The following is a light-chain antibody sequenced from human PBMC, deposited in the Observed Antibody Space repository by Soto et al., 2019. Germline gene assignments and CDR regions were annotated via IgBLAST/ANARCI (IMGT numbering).Light chain of an antibody. Sequence: DIQMTQSPSTLSASVGDRVTITCRASQSITGWLAWFQQKPGKAPKLLISKASRLESGVPSRFSGSGSGTEFTLSISGLQPDDFATYYCKQYNPYSPWTFGQGTKVDTK. CDR2: KAS. CDR3: KQYNPYSPWT. CDR1: QSITGW. V-gene: IGKV1-5*03. J-gene: IGKJ1*01.